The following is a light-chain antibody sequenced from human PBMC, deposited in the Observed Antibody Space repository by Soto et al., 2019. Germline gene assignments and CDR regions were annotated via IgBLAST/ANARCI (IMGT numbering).Light chain of an antibody. V-gene: IGKV1-33*01. CDR2: DAS. CDR1: HDIKKY. CDR3: QRYDSLPPT. Sequence: DLQMTQSPSSLSASVGDRVTITCQASHDIKKYLNWFQEKPGKAPKLLIYDASNLQTGVPSRFSGSGXGXXXXFXISXLQPEDIATYYCQRYDSLPPTFGQGTRLDIK. J-gene: IGKJ5*01.